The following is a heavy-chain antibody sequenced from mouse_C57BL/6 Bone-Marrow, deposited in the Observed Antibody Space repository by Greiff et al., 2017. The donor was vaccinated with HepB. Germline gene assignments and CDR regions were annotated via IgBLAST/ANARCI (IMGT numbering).Heavy chain of an antibody. Sequence: EVKLEESGAELVKPGASVKLSCKASGFHIHDDYMHWVKQRPEQGLEWIGRIDPEDGDTEYAQKFQGKATMSADTSYNTAYLQLSSLTSEDTAVYYCARARSTRVYYYAMWYWGQGTSVTVS. D-gene: IGHD2-1*01. CDR3: ARARSTRVYYYAMWY. CDR2: IDPEDGDT. J-gene: IGHJ4*01. CDR1: GFHIHDDY. V-gene: IGHV14-1*01.